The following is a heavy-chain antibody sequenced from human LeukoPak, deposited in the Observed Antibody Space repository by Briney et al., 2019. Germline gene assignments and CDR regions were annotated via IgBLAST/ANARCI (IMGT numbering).Heavy chain of an antibody. Sequence: GGSLRLSCAASGFTFSSYAMHWVRQAPGKGLEWVAVIPYDGSNKYYADSVKGRFTISRDNSKNTLYLQMNSLRAEDTAVYYCARGRDSSGYYYSPYWGQGTLVTVSS. D-gene: IGHD3-22*01. CDR1: GFTFSSYA. CDR3: ARGRDSSGYYYSPY. V-gene: IGHV3-30-3*01. CDR2: IPYDGSNK. J-gene: IGHJ4*02.